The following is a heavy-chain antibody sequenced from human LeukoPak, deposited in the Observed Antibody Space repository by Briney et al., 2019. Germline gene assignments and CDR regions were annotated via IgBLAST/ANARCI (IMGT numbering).Heavy chain of an antibody. CDR2: ISAYNGNT. D-gene: IGHD3-3*01. CDR1: GYTFTSYG. Sequence: ASVKVSCKASGYTFTSYGISWVRQAPGQGLEWIEWISAYNGNTNYAQKLQGRVTMTRNTSISTAYMELSSLRSEDTAVYYCARGFKYYDFWSGYISWFDPWGQGTLVTVSS. V-gene: IGHV1-18*01. CDR3: ARGFKYYDFWSGYISWFDP. J-gene: IGHJ5*02.